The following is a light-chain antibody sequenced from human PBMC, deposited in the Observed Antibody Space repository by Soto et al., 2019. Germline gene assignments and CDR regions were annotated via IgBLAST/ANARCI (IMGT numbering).Light chain of an antibody. CDR3: ERYNTYPRIT. Sequence: PASQSISSWLAWYQQKPGKAPKLLIYKASSLESGVPSRFSGSGSGTEFTLTISVLQLHEFGTYDCERYNTYPRITFGLGTRLE. J-gene: IGKJ5*01. CDR2: KAS. CDR1: QSISSW. V-gene: IGKV1-5*03.